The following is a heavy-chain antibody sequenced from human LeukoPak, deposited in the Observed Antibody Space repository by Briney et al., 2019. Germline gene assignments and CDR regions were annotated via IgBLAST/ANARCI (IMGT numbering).Heavy chain of an antibody. CDR3: FCTMITFGGGLDAFDI. Sequence: ASVKVSCKASGYTFTGYYMHWVRQAPGQGLEWMGWIDPNSGGTNYAQKFQGRVTMTRDTSISTAYMELSRLRSDDTAVYYCFCTMITFGGGLDAFDIWGQGTMVTVSS. J-gene: IGHJ3*02. V-gene: IGHV1-2*02. CDR1: GYTFTGYY. D-gene: IGHD3-16*01. CDR2: IDPNSGGT.